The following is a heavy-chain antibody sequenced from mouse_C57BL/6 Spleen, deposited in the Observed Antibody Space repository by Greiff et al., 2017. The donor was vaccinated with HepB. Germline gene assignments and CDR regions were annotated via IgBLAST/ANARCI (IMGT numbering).Heavy chain of an antibody. CDR1: GYTFTSYW. V-gene: IGHV1-59*01. Sequence: VKLKQPGAELVRPGTSVKLSCKASGYTFTSYWMHWVKQRPGQGLEWIGVIDPSDSYTNYNQKFKGKATLTVDTSSSTAYMQLSSLTSEDSAVYYCARPYSSGYYFDYWGQGTTLTVSS. CDR2: IDPSDSYT. J-gene: IGHJ2*01. D-gene: IGHD3-2*02. CDR3: ARPYSSGYYFDY.